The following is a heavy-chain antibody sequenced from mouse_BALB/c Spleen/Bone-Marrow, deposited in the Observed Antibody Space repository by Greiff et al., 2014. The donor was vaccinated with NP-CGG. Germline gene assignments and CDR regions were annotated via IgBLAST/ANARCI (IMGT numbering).Heavy chain of an antibody. J-gene: IGHJ3*01. CDR2: INPDSSTI. CDR1: GFDFSGYW. Sequence: EVQRVESGGGLVQPGGSLKLSCAASGFDFSGYWMSWVRQAPGKGLEWIGEINPDSSTINYTPTLKDRFIISRDNAKNTLYLQMSKVRSEDTALYYCARLGYDGGFAYWGQGTLVTVSA. D-gene: IGHD2-2*01. V-gene: IGHV4-1*02. CDR3: ARLGYDGGFAY.